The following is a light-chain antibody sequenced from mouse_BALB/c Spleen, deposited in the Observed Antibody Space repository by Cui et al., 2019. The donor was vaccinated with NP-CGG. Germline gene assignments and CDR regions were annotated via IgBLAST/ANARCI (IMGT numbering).Light chain of an antibody. CDR3: ALWYSNHWV. J-gene: IGLJ1*01. CDR1: TGAVTTSNY. CDR2: GTN. V-gene: IGLV1*01. Sequence: QAVVTQESALTTSPGETVTLTCRPSTGAVTTSNYANWVQEKPDHLFTVLIGGTNNRAPGVPARFSGSLIGDKAALTITGAQTEDEAIYFCALWYSNHWVFGGGTMLTVL.